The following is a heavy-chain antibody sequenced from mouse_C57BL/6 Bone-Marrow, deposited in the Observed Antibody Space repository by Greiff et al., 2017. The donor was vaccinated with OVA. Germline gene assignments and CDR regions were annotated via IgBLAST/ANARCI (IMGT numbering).Heavy chain of an antibody. CDR2: ISYDGSN. J-gene: IGHJ2*01. CDR3: ARERIYYSYEEVYFDY. Sequence: ESGPGLVKPSQSLSLTCSVTGYSITSGYYWNWIRQFPGNKLEWMGYISYDGSNNYNPSLKNRISITRDTSKNQFFLKLNSVTTEDTATYYCARERIYYSYEEVYFDYWGQGTTLTVSS. CDR1: GYSITSGYY. D-gene: IGHD2-12*01. V-gene: IGHV3-6*01.